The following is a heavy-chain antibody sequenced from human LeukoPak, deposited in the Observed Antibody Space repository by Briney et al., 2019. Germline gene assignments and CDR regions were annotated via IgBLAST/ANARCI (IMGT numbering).Heavy chain of an antibody. Sequence: GGSLRLSCAASGFTFSSYSMNWVRQAPGKGLEWVSSISSSSSYIYYADSVKGRFTISRDNAKNSLYLQMNSLQAEDTAVYYWARGGGYDYVWGSHYYFDYWGQGTLVTVSS. CDR3: ARGGGYDYVWGSHYYFDY. CDR1: GFTFSSYS. J-gene: IGHJ4*02. V-gene: IGHV3-21*01. CDR2: ISSSSSYI. D-gene: IGHD3-16*01.